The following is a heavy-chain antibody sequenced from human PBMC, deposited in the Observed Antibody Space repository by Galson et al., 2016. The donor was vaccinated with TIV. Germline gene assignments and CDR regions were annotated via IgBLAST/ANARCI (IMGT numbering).Heavy chain of an antibody. V-gene: IGHV4-38-2*01. Sequence: SETLSLTCGVSGYSISSGYYWGWVRQPPGKGLEWLGNVCHTETTYYNPSLESRVSISVDTSKNQFSLRLSSVTAADTAVYYCVRIGMLRESCSCYACPGIFDTWGQGILVTVSS. D-gene: IGHD3-22*01. CDR1: GYSISSGYY. CDR2: VCHTETT. J-gene: IGHJ5*02. CDR3: VRIGMLRESCSCYACPGIFDT.